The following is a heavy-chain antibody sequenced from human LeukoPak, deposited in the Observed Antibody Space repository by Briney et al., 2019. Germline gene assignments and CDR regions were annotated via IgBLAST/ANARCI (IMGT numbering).Heavy chain of an antibody. CDR1: GFTFSSYS. J-gene: IGHJ3*02. V-gene: IGHV3-48*01. CDR3: ARVGSSGWYVAFDI. CDR2: ISSSSSTI. D-gene: IGHD6-19*01. Sequence: PGGSLRLSCAASGFTFSSYSMNWVRQAPGKGLEWVSYISSSSSTIKYADSVKGRFTISRDNAKNSLYLQMNSLRAEDTAVYFCARVGSSGWYVAFDIWGQGTMVTVSS.